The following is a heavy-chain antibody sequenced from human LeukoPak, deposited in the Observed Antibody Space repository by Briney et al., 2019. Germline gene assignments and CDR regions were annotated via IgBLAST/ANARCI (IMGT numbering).Heavy chain of an antibody. CDR3: ASRGYCSGGSCYSPDWYFDL. D-gene: IGHD2-15*01. J-gene: IGHJ2*01. CDR2: INPSGGST. CDR1: GYTFTSYC. Sequence: ASVKVSCKASGYTFTSYCMHWVRQAPGQGLEWMGIINPSGGSTSYAQKFQGRVTMTRDTSTSTVYMELSSLRSEDTAVYYCASRGYCSGGSCYSPDWYFDLWGRGTLVTVSS. V-gene: IGHV1-46*01.